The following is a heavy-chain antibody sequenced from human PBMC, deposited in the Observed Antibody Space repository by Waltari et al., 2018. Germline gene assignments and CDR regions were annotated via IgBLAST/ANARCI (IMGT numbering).Heavy chain of an antibody. CDR1: GFTFTNAW. D-gene: IGHD6-19*01. CDR3: TTLGYRSGWSFDY. V-gene: IGHV3-15*07. J-gene: IGHJ4*02. CDR2: IKSKTDGGTT. Sequence: EVQLVESGGGLVKPGGSLRLSCAASGFTFTNAWVNGVRQAPGKGLEWVGRIKSKTDGGTTDYAAPVKGRFTISRDDSKNTLYLQMNSLKTDDTAVYYCTTLGYRSGWSFDYWGQGTLVTVSS.